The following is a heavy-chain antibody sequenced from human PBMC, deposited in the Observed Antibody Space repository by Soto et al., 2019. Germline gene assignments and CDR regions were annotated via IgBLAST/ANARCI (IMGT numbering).Heavy chain of an antibody. Sequence: GGSLRLSCAASGFTFSSYAMYWVRQAPGKGLEWVAVISYDGSNKYYADSVKGRFTISRDNSKNTLYLQMNSLRAEDTAVYYCAREHSSSWYYYGMDVWGQGTTVTVSS. V-gene: IGHV3-30-3*01. CDR3: AREHSSSWYYYGMDV. D-gene: IGHD6-13*01. CDR1: GFTFSSYA. CDR2: ISYDGSNK. J-gene: IGHJ6*02.